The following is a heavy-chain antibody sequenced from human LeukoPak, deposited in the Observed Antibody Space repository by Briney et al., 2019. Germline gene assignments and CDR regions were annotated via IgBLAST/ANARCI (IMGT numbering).Heavy chain of an antibody. J-gene: IGHJ4*02. Sequence: PGGSLRLSCAASGFSFSSYAMSWVRQAPGKGLEWVSTINTGVSGTFYADSVKGRLTISRDNAKNTLYLQMNSLRAEDTAVYYCARSIAAVFDYWGQGTLVTVSS. V-gene: IGHV3-23*01. CDR1: GFSFSSYA. CDR2: INTGVSGT. D-gene: IGHD6-13*01. CDR3: ARSIAAVFDY.